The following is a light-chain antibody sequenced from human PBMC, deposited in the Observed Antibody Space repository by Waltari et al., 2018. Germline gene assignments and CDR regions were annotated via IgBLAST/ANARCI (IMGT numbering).Light chain of an antibody. CDR3: QQRGNWPIT. CDR1: QSMSTS. V-gene: IGKV3-11*01. J-gene: IGKJ5*01. CDR2: DAS. Sequence: EIVLTQSPATLSLSPGERATLSCRASQSMSTSLVWYQQKPGQAPRLLIYDASSRASGIQARFSGSGSGTDFTLTISSLEPEDFAVYYCQQRGNWPITFGQGTRLEIK.